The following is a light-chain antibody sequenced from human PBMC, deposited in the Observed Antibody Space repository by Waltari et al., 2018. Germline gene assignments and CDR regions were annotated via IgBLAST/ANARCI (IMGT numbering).Light chain of an antibody. V-gene: IGLV2-8*01. CDR2: EVS. CDR3: SSYAGSNNLV. CDR1: SSDVGGYNY. Sequence: QSALTQPPSASGSPGQSVTISCTGTSSDVGGYNYVSWYQQRPGKAPKLMISEVSKRPSGVPDRFSGSKSGNTASLTVSGLQAEDEADYYCSSYAGSNNLVFGGGTKLTVL. J-gene: IGLJ2*01.